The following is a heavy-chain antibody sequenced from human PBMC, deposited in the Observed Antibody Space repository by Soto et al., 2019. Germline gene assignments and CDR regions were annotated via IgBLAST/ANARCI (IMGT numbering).Heavy chain of an antibody. CDR1: GGSFSGYY. CDR3: ARGKVAVAGPPTIYYFDD. J-gene: IGHJ4*02. CDR2: VNHSGST. V-gene: IGHV4-34*01. Sequence: PSETLSLTCAVYGGSFSGYYWSWIRQPPGKGLEWIGEVNHSGSTNYNPSLKSRVTISVDTSKNQFSLKLSSVTAADTAVYYCARGKVAVAGPPTIYYFDDRGQGSLVTVSS. D-gene: IGHD6-19*01.